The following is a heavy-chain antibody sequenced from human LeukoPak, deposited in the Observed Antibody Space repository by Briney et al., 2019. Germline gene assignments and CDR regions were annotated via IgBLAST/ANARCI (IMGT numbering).Heavy chain of an antibody. J-gene: IGHJ4*02. CDR1: GFTFSNAW. D-gene: IGHD2-2*01. CDR2: IKSKTDGGTT. Sequence: GGSLRLSCAASGFTFSNAWMNWVRQAPGKGLEWVGRIKSKTDGGTTDYAAPVKGRFTISRDDSKNTPYLQMNSLKTEDTAVYYCTTGVSIVVVPGFDYWGQGTLVTVSS. V-gene: IGHV3-15*07. CDR3: TTGVSIVVVPGFDY.